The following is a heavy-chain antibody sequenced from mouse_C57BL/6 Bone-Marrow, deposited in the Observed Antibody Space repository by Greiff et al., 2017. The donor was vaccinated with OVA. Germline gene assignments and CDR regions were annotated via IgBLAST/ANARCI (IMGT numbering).Heavy chain of an antibody. CDR2: ISNGGGST. J-gene: IGHJ2*01. CDR1: GFTFSDYY. CDR3: ARHAAAQATVFDY. D-gene: IGHD3-2*02. Sequence: DVHLVESGGGLVQPGGSLKLSCAASGFTFSDYYMYWVRQTPEKRLEWVAYISNGGGSTYYPDTVKGRFTISRNTAKNTLYLQMSRLKSEDTAMYYCARHAAAQATVFDYWGQGTTLTVSS. V-gene: IGHV5-12*01.